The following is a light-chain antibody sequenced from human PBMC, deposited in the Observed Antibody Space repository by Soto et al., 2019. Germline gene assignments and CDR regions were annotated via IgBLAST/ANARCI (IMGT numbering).Light chain of an antibody. J-gene: IGKJ1*01. CDR3: QQYNNWPRT. CDR2: GAS. Sequence: EIVMTQSPATLSVSPGERATLSCRASQSVSSNLAWFQQKPGQAPRVLIYGASTRDTGIPARFSGSGSGTEFTLTISSLQSEDFAVYYCQQYNNWPRTFGQGTKVDIK. V-gene: IGKV3-15*01. CDR1: QSVSSN.